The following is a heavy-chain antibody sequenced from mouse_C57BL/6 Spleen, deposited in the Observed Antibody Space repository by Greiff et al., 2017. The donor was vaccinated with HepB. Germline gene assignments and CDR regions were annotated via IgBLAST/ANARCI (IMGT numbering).Heavy chain of an antibody. D-gene: IGHD4-1*01. J-gene: IGHJ4*01. CDR1: GYAFSSSW. Sequence: QVQLQQSGPELVKPGASVKISCKASGYAFSSSWMNWVKQRPGKGLEWIGRIYPGDGDTNYNGKFKGKATLTADKSSSTAYMQLSSLTSEDSAVYFCAPNWDGYAMDYWGQGTSVTVSS. V-gene: IGHV1-82*01. CDR2: IYPGDGDT. CDR3: APNWDGYAMDY.